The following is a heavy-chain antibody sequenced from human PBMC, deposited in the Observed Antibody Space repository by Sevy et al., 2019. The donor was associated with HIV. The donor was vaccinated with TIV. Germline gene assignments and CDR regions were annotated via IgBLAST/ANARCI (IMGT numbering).Heavy chain of an antibody. Sequence: SETLSLTCTVSGDSIRRSDDYWGWIRQPREKGLEWIGSVYSSGSSYSNPSFKSRVTMSIDTSRNLFSLKLTSVTAADTALYYCVRSPIAASGAKFDTWGPGTLVTVSS. V-gene: IGHV4-39*01. CDR3: VRSPIAASGAKFDT. J-gene: IGHJ5*02. D-gene: IGHD3-16*01. CDR2: VYSSGSS. CDR1: GDSIRRSDDY.